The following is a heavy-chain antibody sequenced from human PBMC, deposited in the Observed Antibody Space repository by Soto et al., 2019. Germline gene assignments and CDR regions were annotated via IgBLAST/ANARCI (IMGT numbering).Heavy chain of an antibody. CDR3: ARDLTSRNYYYYYGMDV. J-gene: IGHJ6*02. CDR2: VRNRANNYAT. Sequence: GGSLRLSCAASGFTFSGSAMHWVRQASGQGLEWLGRVRNRANNYATAYAASVKGRFTISRDDSKNTTYLQMNSLKTEDTAVYYCARDLTSRNYYYYYGMDVWGQGTTVTVSS. CDR1: GFTFSGSA. D-gene: IGHD3-9*01. V-gene: IGHV3-73*01.